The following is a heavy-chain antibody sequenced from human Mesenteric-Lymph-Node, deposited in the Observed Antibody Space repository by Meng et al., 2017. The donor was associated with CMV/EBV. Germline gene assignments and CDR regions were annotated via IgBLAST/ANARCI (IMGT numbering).Heavy chain of an antibody. CDR2: IYYSGST. CDR3: ARVPRGYCSSTSCPPFDY. Sequence: SETLSLTCTVSGGSISSSSYYWGWIRQPPGKGLEWIGSIYYSGSTYYNPSLKSRVTISVDTSKNQFSLKLSSVTAADTAVYYCARVPRGYCSSTSCPPFDYWGQGTLVTVSS. CDR1: GGSISSSSYY. V-gene: IGHV4-39*07. J-gene: IGHJ4*02. D-gene: IGHD2-2*01.